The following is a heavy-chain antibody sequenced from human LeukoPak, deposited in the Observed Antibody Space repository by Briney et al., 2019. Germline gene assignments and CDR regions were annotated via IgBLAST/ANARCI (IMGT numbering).Heavy chain of an antibody. CDR2: INPNGGST. CDR3: ARDPESNWSYGESVINWFDP. V-gene: IGHV1-46*01. CDR1: GYTFTSYY. J-gene: IGHJ5*02. D-gene: IGHD1-7*01. Sequence: ASVKVSCKASGYTFTSYYMHWVRQAPGQGLEWMGIINPNGGSTSYAQKFQGRVTMTRDMSTSTVYMELSSLRSEDTAVYHCARDPESNWSYGESVINWFDPWGQGTLVTVSS.